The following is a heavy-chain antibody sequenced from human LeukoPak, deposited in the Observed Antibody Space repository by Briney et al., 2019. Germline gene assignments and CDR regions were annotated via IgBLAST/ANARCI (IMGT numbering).Heavy chain of an antibody. D-gene: IGHD3-10*01. Sequence: PSETLSLTCTVSGGSISSGGYYWSWIRQHPGKGLEWIGEINHSGSTNYNPSLKSRVTISVDTSKNQFSLKLSSVTAADTAVYYCARLHTLRGFYYYYMDVWGKGTTVTVSS. CDR2: INHSGST. CDR1: GGSISSGGYY. V-gene: IGHV4-39*07. CDR3: ARLHTLRGFYYYYMDV. J-gene: IGHJ6*03.